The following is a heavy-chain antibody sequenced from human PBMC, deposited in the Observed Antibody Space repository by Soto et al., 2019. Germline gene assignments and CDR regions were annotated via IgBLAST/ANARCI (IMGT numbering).Heavy chain of an antibody. CDR3: AKDGELDLRGPYWYFDL. D-gene: IGHD1-7*01. CDR2: ISYDGSNK. V-gene: IGHV3-30*18. CDR1: GFTFSSYG. J-gene: IGHJ2*01. Sequence: QVQLVESGGGVVQPGRSLRLSCAASGFTFSSYGMHWVRQAPGKGLEWVAVISYDGSNKYYADSVKGRFTISRDNSKNTLYLQMNSLRAEDTAVYYCAKDGELDLRGPYWYFDLWGRGTLVTVSS.